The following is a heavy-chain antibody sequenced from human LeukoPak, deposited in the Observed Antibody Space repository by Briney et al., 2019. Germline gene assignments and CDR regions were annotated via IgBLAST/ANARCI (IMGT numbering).Heavy chain of an antibody. Sequence: GGSLRLSCAVSGFTFSDYYLSWIRQAPGKGPEWLSYISSSGDTIYYGDSMKGRVTISRDNAKNSLYLQINSLRAEDTAVYFCARNHPSRNDGWPLFDSWGRGTLVTVSS. J-gene: IGHJ4*02. CDR1: GFTFSDYY. V-gene: IGHV3-11*01. CDR2: ISSSGDTI. CDR3: ARNHPSRNDGWPLFDS. D-gene: IGHD1-1*01.